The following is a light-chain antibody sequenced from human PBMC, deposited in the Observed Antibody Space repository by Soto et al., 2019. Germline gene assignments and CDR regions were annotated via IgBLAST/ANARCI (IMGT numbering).Light chain of an antibody. J-gene: IGKJ4*01. CDR1: QSVSSN. CDR2: GAS. CDR3: QQYNNWPPVT. V-gene: IGKV3-15*01. Sequence: EIVMTQSPATLSVSPGERATLSCRASQSVSSNLAWYQQKPGQAPRLLIYGASTRATGIPARFSXSGSGTXXXXXXXXXQSEDFAVYYCQQYNNWPPVTFGGGTKVEIK.